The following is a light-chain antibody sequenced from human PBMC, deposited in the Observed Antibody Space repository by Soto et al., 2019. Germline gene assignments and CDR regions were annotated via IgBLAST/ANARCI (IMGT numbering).Light chain of an antibody. CDR3: CSFAGSNTFL. CDR2: EGS. CDR1: RSDVGSYNL. Sequence: QSALTQPASVSGSPGQSITISCTGTRSDVGSYNLVSWYQQHPGKAPKLMIYEGSQRPSGVSNRFSGSKSGNTASLTISGLQAEDEAEYYCCSFAGSNTFLFGGGTKLTVL. V-gene: IGLV2-23*03. J-gene: IGLJ2*01.